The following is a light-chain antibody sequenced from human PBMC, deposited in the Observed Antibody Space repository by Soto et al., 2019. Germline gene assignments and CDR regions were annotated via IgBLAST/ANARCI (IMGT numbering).Light chain of an antibody. V-gene: IGKV1-9*01. CDR2: AAS. J-gene: IGKJ5*01. CDR3: QQLNSYPIT. CDR1: QGISSY. Sequence: DIQLTQSPSFLSASVGDRVTITCRASQGISSYLAWYQQKPGKAPKVLVFAASTLQSGVPSRFSGSGSGTEFTLTISSLQPEDFATYYCQQLNSYPITFGQGTRLEIK.